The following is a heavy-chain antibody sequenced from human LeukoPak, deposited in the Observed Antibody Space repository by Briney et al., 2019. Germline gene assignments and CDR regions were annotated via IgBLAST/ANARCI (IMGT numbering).Heavy chain of an antibody. J-gene: IGHJ4*02. CDR2: ISYDGSNK. Sequence: PGGSLRLSCAASGFTFSSYAMHWVRQAPGKGLEWVAVISYDGSNKYYADSVKGRFTISRDNSKNTLYLQMNSLRAEDPAVYYCARGHSSGYLYYFDYWGQGTLVTVSS. D-gene: IGHD3-22*01. CDR3: ARGHSSGYLYYFDY. CDR1: GFTFSSYA. V-gene: IGHV3-30-3*01.